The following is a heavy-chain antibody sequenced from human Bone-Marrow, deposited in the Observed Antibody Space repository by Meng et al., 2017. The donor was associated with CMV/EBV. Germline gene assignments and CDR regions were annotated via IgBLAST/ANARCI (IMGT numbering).Heavy chain of an antibody. V-gene: IGHV3-9*01. CDR3: AKARFLTGNYGMDV. CDR1: GFTFDDYA. CDR2: ISWNSGSI. Sequence: SLKISCAASGFTFDDYAMHWVRQAPGKGLEWVSGISWNSGSIGYADSVKGRFTISRDNAKNSLYLQMNSLRAEDTALYYCAKARFLTGNYGMDVWGQGNTVNVAS. D-gene: IGHD3-9*01. J-gene: IGHJ6*02.